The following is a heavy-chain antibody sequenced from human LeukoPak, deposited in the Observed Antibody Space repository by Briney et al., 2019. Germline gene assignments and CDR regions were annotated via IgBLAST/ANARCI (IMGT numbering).Heavy chain of an antibody. D-gene: IGHD3-22*01. CDR3: ARGFPLLSYYYDSSGLFDY. J-gene: IGHJ4*02. Sequence: PGGSLRLSCAASGFTFSSYAMHWVRQAPGKGLEWVAVISYDGSNKYYADSVKGRFTISRDNSKNTLYLRMNSLRAEDTAVYYCARGFPLLSYYYDSSGLFDYWGQGTLVTVSS. CDR2: ISYDGSNK. CDR1: GFTFSSYA. V-gene: IGHV3-30*04.